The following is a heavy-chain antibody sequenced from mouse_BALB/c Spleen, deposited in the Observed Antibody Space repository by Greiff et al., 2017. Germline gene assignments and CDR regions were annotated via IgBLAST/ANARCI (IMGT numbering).Heavy chain of an antibody. CDR2: IDPSDSET. CDR3: ARGLYDYERFDY. Sequence: QVQLQQSGPQLVRPGASVKISCKASGYSFTSYWMHWVKQRPGQGLEWIGMIDPSDSETRLNQKFKDKATLTVDKSSSTAYMQLSSPTSEDSAVYYCARGLYDYERFDYWGQGTTLTVSS. D-gene: IGHD2-4*01. J-gene: IGHJ2*01. CDR1: GYSFTSYW. V-gene: IGHV1S126*01.